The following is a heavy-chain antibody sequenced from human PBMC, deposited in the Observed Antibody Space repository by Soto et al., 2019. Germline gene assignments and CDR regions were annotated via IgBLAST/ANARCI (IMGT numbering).Heavy chain of an antibody. CDR1: GGTFSSHS. CDR2: IITLFGTS. CDR3: AREVGYGDFSAALLD. J-gene: IGHJ4*02. D-gene: IGHD2-21*02. V-gene: IGHV1-69*01. Sequence: VQLMQSGAEVKKPGSSVKVSCKASGGTFSSHSINWVRQAPGQGLEWMGGIITLFGTSNYAQNFQGRVTIPADQSTSTADMELNSLTSDATAVYYWAREVGYGDFSAALLDWGQGTLVTVSS.